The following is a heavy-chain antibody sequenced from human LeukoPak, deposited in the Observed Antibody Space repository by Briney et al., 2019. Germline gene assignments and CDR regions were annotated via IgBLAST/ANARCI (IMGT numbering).Heavy chain of an antibody. J-gene: IGHJ4*02. V-gene: IGHV4-59*08. CDR1: GGSISSYY. CDR3: ARGVLATVVTRYYFDY. D-gene: IGHD4-23*01. Sequence: SETLSLTCTVSGGSISSYYWSWIRQPPGKGLEWIGYIYYSGSTNYNPSLKIRVTISVDTSKNQFSLKLSSVTAADTAVYYCARGVLATVVTRYYFDYWGQGTLVTVSS. CDR2: IYYSGST.